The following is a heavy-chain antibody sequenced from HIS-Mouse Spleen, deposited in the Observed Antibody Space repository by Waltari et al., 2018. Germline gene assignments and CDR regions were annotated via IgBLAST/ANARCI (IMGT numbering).Heavy chain of an antibody. J-gene: IGHJ2*01. CDR2: SYYSLST. D-gene: IGHD6-13*01. CDR1: GGSISSSSYY. Sequence: QLQLQESGPGLVKHSETLSLTCTVSGGSISSSSYYWGWIRQPPGKGLGWIGSSYYSLSTYYNPSLKSRVTISVDTSKNQFSLKLSSVTAADTAVYYCAREIPYSSSWYDGYFDLWGRGTLVTVSS. CDR3: AREIPYSSSWYDGYFDL. V-gene: IGHV4-39*07.